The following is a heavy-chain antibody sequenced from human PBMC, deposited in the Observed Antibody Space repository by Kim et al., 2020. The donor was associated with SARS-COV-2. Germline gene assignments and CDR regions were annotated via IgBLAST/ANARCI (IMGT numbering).Heavy chain of an antibody. V-gene: IGHV3-11*06. CDR2: ISSSSSYT. D-gene: IGHD5-12*01. J-gene: IGHJ5*02. Sequence: GGSLRLSCAASGFTFSDYYMSWIRQAPGKGLEWVSYISSSSSYTNYADSVKGRFTISRDNAKNSLYLQMNSLRAEDTAVYYCARVGGGSRWLRGWFDPWGQGTLVTVSS. CDR1: GFTFSDYY. CDR3: ARVGGGSRWLRGWFDP.